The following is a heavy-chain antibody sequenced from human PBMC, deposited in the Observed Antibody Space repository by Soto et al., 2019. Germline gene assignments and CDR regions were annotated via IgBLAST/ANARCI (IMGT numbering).Heavy chain of an antibody. D-gene: IGHD5-12*01. CDR1: GFTFSSYG. J-gene: IGHJ4*02. Sequence: QVQLVESGGGVVQPGRSLRLSCAASGFTFSSYGMHWVRQAPGKGLEWVAVIRYDGSNKYYADSVKGRFTISRDNSKNPLYLQMNGLCAEDTAVYYCAQTPGGGYAETGYFDYWGQGTLVTVSS. V-gene: IGHV3-33*01. CDR2: IRYDGSNK. CDR3: AQTPGGGYAETGYFDY.